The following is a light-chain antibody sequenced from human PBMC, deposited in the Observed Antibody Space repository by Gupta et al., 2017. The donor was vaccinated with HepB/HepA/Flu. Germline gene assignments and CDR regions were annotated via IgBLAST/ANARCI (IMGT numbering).Light chain of an antibody. J-gene: IGLJ2*01. CDR3: AAWDDSLSGYVA. CDR2: RNS. CDR1: SSNIGSNF. Sequence: QSVLPQPPSASGTPGQRVTISCAGSSSNIGSNFVYWYQQLPGTAPQLLIYRNSQRPSGVPDRFSGSKSGTSASLAISGLRSEDEADYYCAAWDDSLSGYVAFGGGTKLTVL. V-gene: IGLV1-47*01.